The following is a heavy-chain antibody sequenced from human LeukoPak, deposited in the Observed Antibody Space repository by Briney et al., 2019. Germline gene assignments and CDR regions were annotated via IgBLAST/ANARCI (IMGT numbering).Heavy chain of an antibody. CDR1: GYTFTSYG. D-gene: IGHD2-2*01. CDR2: ISAYNGNT. Sequence: GASVKVSCEASGYTFTSYGISWVRQAPGQGLEWMGWISAYNGNTNYAQKLQGRVTMTTDTSTSTAYMELRSLRSDDTAVYYCARGAYSSTSCYSGDWFDPWGQGTLVTVSS. V-gene: IGHV1-18*01. J-gene: IGHJ5*02. CDR3: ARGAYSSTSCYSGDWFDP.